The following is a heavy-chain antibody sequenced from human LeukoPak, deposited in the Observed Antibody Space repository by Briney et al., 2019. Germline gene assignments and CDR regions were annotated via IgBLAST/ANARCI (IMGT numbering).Heavy chain of an antibody. V-gene: IGHV3-23*01. Sequence: SGGSLRLSCAASGFTFSNYAMSWVRQAPGKGLEWVSSLSGSGYNTYYADSVKGRFTISRDNSKNTVYLQMNSLRAEDTAVYYCAKDPYGTRYFDYWGQGTLVTVSS. J-gene: IGHJ4*02. CDR1: GFTFSNYA. D-gene: IGHD2-2*01. CDR3: AKDPYGTRYFDY. CDR2: LSGSGYNT.